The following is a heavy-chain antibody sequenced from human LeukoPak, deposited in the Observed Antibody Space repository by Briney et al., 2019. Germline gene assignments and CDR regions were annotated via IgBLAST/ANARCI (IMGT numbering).Heavy chain of an antibody. V-gene: IGHV3-21*01. CDR1: GFTFSSYS. CDR3: ARDSYYYDSSGYSGLY. CDR2: ITNNNYI. J-gene: IGHJ4*02. D-gene: IGHD3-22*01. Sequence: GGSLRLSCAASGFTFSSYSMNWVRQAPGKGLEWVSSITNNNYIYYADSVKGRLTIFRDNAKKSLYLQMNSLRAEDTAVYYCARDSYYYDSSGYSGLYWGQGTLVTVSS.